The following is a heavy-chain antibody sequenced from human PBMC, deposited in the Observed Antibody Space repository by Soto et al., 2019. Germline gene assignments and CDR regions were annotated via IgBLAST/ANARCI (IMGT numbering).Heavy chain of an antibody. CDR1: GYTFTSYA. J-gene: IGHJ4*01. D-gene: IGHD3-3*01. CDR2: INAGNGNT. Sequence: ASVKVSCKASGYTFTSYAMHWVRQAPGQRLEWMGWINAGNGNTKYSQKFQGRVTITRDTSASTAYMELSSLRSEDTAVYCCARDPNHYDFWSGYYPEKYYFDFWGRGTLVTVSS. CDR3: ARDPNHYDFWSGYYPEKYYFDF. V-gene: IGHV1-3*01.